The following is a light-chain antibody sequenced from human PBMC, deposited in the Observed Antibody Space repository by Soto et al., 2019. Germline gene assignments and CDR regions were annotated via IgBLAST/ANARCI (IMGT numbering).Light chain of an antibody. J-gene: IGKJ5*01. CDR1: QSVSIY. Sequence: EILLTQSPATLAFSPGERSTLSCRASQSVSIYLAWYQQRPGQAPRLLIYDASNRATGIPARFSGSGSGTDFTLTISSLEPEDFAVYYCQQRSNWPPITFGQGTRLEIK. CDR3: QQRSNWPPIT. V-gene: IGKV3-11*01. CDR2: DAS.